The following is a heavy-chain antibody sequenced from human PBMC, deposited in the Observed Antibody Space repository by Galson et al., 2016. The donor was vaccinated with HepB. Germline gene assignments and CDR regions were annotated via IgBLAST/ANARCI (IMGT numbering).Heavy chain of an antibody. CDR2: ISTTSDNK. V-gene: IGHV3-48*01. CDR3: ARIALSGSYWYFDY. J-gene: IGHJ4*02. CDR1: GFTFSSYT. D-gene: IGHD1-26*01. Sequence: SLRLSCAASGFTFSSYTMNWVRQAPGKGLEWISYISTTSDNKFSADSVKGRFIISRDNAKNSLYLQMNSLRAEDTAVYYCARIALSGSYWYFDYWGQGTLVTVSS.